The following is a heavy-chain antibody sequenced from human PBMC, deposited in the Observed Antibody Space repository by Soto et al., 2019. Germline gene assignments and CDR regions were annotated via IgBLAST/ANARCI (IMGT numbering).Heavy chain of an antibody. D-gene: IGHD2-2*01. V-gene: IGHV4-39*01. CDR1: KVSVLTSIYY. J-gene: IGHJ4*02. Sequence: SEALALSCPFSKVSVLTSIYYWAWIRQPPGKGLEWVGTVYYTGTTYYNPSLQSRVTISIDTSKNQFSLNLNSVTAADTAVYYCARNWNLALVPAAYFDSWGQGTLVTVSS. CDR2: VYYTGTT. CDR3: ARNWNLALVPAAYFDS.